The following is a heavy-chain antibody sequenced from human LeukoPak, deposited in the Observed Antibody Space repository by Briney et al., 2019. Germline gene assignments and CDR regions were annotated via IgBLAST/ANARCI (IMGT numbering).Heavy chain of an antibody. D-gene: IGHD1-1*01. J-gene: IGHJ5*02. CDR2: IRNKDYGGTT. CDR1: GFTFDDYT. V-gene: IGHV3-49*04. Sequence: GGSLRLSCIGSGFTFDDYTSNGVRPAPGKGRQWVGLIRNKDYGGTTEYDASVKGRLIISRDDSKSIAFLQLNSLKTEDTGIYYCSKSLTTAWYGWLDPWGQGTLVTVSS. CDR3: SKSLTTAWYGWLDP.